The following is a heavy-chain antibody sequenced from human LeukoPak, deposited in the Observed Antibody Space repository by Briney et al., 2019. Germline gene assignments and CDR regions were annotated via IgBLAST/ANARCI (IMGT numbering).Heavy chain of an antibody. CDR3: AKVGDILTGYGIDY. D-gene: IGHD3-9*01. CDR1: GFTFSSYG. J-gene: IGHJ4*02. CDR2: ISYDGSNK. V-gene: IGHV3-30*18. Sequence: GGSLRLSCAASGFTFSSYGMHWVRQAPGKGLEWVAVISYDGSNKYYADSVKGRFTISRDNSKNTLYLQMNSLRAEDTAVYYCAKVGDILTGYGIDYWGQGTLVTVSS.